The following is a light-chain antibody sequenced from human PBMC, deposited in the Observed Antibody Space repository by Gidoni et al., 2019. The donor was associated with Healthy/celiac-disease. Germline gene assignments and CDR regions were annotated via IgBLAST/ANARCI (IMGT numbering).Light chain of an antibody. CDR3: QQYNSYSG. CDR1: QSISSW. J-gene: IGKJ1*01. V-gene: IGKV1-5*03. CDR2: KAS. Sequence: DIQMTQSPSTLYASVGDRVTITCRASQSISSWLAWYQQKPGKAPKLLIYKASSLESGVPSRFSGSGSGTEFTLTISSLQPDDFATYYCQQYNSYSGFGQGTKVEIK.